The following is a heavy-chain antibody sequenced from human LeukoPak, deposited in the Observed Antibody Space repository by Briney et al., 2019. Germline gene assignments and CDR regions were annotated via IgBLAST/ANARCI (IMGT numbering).Heavy chain of an antibody. CDR2: IRNKAYGGTA. CDR3: TREKRYFDWFQADF. Sequence: GGSLRLSCTASGFTLSDYAMSWFRQAPGKGLEGVGFIRNKAYGGTAEYAASVKGRFTISRDDSKTIAYLQMNSLKTEDTAVYYCTREKRYFDWFQADFWGQGTLVTVSS. CDR1: GFTLSDYA. V-gene: IGHV3-49*03. J-gene: IGHJ4*02. D-gene: IGHD3-9*01.